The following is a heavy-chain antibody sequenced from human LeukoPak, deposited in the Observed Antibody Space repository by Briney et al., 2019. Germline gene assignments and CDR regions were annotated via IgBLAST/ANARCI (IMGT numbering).Heavy chain of an antibody. J-gene: IGHJ4*02. Sequence: GGSLRLSCAASGFTFSSYWMSWVRQAPGKGLEWVANIKQDGSEKSYVDSVKGRFTISRDNTKNSLYLQMNSLRAEDTPVYYCARGQTTMTNWGQGTLVTVSS. V-gene: IGHV3-7*03. CDR3: ARGQTTMTN. D-gene: IGHD4-17*01. CDR2: IKQDGSEK. CDR1: GFTFSSYW.